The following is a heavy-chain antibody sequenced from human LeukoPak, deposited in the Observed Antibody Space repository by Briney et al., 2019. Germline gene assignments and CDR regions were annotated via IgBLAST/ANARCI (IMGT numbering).Heavy chain of an antibody. CDR2: IYHSGST. J-gene: IGHJ4*02. CDR1: GGSISSSSYY. D-gene: IGHD3-10*01. CDR3: ARMRYGSGSYTYFDY. V-gene: IGHV4-39*07. Sequence: PSETLSLTCTVSGGSISSSSYYWGWIRQPPGKGLEWIGSIYHSGSTYYNPSLKSRVTISVDTSRNQFSLKLSSVTAADTAVYYCARMRYGSGSYTYFDYWGQGTPVTVSS.